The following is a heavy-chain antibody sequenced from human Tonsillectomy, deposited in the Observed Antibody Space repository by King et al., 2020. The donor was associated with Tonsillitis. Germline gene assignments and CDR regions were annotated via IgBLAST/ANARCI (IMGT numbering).Heavy chain of an antibody. CDR1: GFTFSSYG. CDR2: ISYDGSNQ. J-gene: IGHJ6*02. CDR3: AKDLHDWADYDFEAYSYGLDV. V-gene: IGHV3-30*18. Sequence: VQLVESGGGVVQPGRSLRLSCAASGFTFSSYGMHWVRQAPGKGLEWVAVISYDGSNQYYADSVKGRFTIFRDNSKKMMYLQMSSLRAGDTAFYYCAKDLHDWADYDFEAYSYGLDVWGQGTTVTVSS. D-gene: IGHD3-3*01.